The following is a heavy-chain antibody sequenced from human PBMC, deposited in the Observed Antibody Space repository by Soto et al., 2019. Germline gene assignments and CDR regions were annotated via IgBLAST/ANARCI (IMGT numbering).Heavy chain of an antibody. D-gene: IGHD2-2*01. CDR2: ISGSGGST. V-gene: IGHV3-23*01. J-gene: IGHJ6*03. CDR1: GFTFSSYA. Sequence: GGSLRLSCAASGFTFSSYAMSWVRQAPGKGLEWVSAISGSGGSTYYADSVKGRFTISRDNSKNTLYLQMNSLRAEDTAVYYCARPYQLLPDYYYYYMDVWGKGTTVTVSS. CDR3: ARPYQLLPDYYYYYMDV.